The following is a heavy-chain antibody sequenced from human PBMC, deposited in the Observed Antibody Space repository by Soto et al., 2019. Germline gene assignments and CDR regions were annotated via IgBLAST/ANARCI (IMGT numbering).Heavy chain of an antibody. D-gene: IGHD6-19*01. CDR1: GASISSESYY. V-gene: IGHV4-39*01. Sequence: QLQLQESGPGLVKPSETLSLACTVSGASISSESYYWGWIRQPPGKGLEWIGSIFHSGSTYYNPYLRSRVAISVDTSKNQMSLRLSSVIAADTAVYYCARYLWLNGGDQNDYWGQGTLVTVSS. CDR3: ARYLWLNGGDQNDY. CDR2: IFHSGST. J-gene: IGHJ4*02.